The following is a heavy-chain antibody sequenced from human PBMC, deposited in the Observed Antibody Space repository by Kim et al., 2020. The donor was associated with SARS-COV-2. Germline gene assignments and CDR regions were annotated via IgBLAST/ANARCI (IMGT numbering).Heavy chain of an antibody. Sequence: KSRVTISVDTSKNQFSLKLSSVTAADTAVYYCARHSAVVGDGYNFGYFDYWGQGTLVTVSS. CDR3: ARHSAVVGDGYNFGYFDY. V-gene: IGHV4-59*08. J-gene: IGHJ4*02. D-gene: IGHD5-12*01.